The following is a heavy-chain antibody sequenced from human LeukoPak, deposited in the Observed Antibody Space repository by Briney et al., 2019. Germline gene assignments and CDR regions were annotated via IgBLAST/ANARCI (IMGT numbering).Heavy chain of an antibody. CDR2: IIPIFGTA. D-gene: IGHD3-22*01. V-gene: IGHV1-69*05. CDR3: ARVDYDSSGYGPRGY. CDR1: GGTFSSYA. J-gene: IGHJ4*02. Sequence: SVKVSCKASGGTFSSYAISWVRQAPGQGLEWMGGIIPIFGTANYAQNFQGRVTMTRDTSTSTVYMELSSLRSEDTAVYYCARVDYDSSGYGPRGYWGQGTLVTVSS.